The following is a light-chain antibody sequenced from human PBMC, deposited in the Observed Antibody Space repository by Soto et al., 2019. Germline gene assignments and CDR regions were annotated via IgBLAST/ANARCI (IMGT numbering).Light chain of an antibody. CDR1: SSDVGSYNY. CDR2: DVS. J-gene: IGLJ2*01. Sequence: QSALTQPASVSASPGQSITISCSGTSSDVGSYNYVSWYQQHPDRAPKLMIYDVSNRPSGVSNRFSGSKSGNTASLTISGLQAEDEADYYCSSYTSSSTLLFGGGTKLTVL. CDR3: SSYTSSSTLL. V-gene: IGLV2-14*01.